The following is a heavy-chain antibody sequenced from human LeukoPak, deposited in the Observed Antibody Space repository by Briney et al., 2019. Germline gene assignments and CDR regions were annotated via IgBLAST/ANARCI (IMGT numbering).Heavy chain of an antibody. CDR3: AATDLPGYSYGTNWFDP. CDR2: VIPIFGTT. V-gene: IGHV1-69*06. J-gene: IGHJ5*02. D-gene: IGHD5-18*01. Sequence: ASVKVSCKASGGTFSSYAISWVRQAPGQGLEWMGGVIPIFGTTNYAQKFQGRVTMTEDTSTDTAYMELSSLRSEDTAVYYCAATDLPGYSYGTNWFDPWGQGTLVTVSS. CDR1: GGTFSSYA.